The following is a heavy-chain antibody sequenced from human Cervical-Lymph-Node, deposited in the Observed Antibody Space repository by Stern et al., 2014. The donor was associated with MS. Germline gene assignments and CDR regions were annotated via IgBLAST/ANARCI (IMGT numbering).Heavy chain of an antibody. D-gene: IGHD6-19*01. CDR1: GYTFTSYY. V-gene: IGHV1-46*01. Sequence: VQLVESGAEVQTPGASVKLSCKASGYTFTSYYMHWVRQAPGQGLEWLGIINPSGGSTSYAQNIQGRVTVTRDTSTSTVYMELSSLRSEDTAVYYCAREVAGHRLGMMDVWGQGTSVTVSS. CDR3: AREVAGHRLGMMDV. CDR2: INPSGGST. J-gene: IGHJ6*02.